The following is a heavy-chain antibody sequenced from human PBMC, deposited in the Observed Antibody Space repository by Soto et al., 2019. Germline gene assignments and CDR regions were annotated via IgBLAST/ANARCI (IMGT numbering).Heavy chain of an antibody. CDR3: SRSPEVGVRGAY. J-gene: IGHJ4*02. V-gene: IGHV3-21*01. CDR2: ITVGSSHI. Sequence: PXVSMLLSCTGSGFPFSAYNINWVRQAPGKGLEWVSSITVGSSHIYQPNSMKGRFTISRDDAKNSVYLQIDSLRGEDTALYYCSRSPEVGVRGAYWGQGTLVTVSS. CDR1: GFPFSAYN. D-gene: IGHD3-16*01.